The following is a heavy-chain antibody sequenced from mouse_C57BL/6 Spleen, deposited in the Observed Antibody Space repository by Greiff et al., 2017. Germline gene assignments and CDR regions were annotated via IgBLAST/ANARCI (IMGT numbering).Heavy chain of an antibody. J-gene: IGHJ2*01. D-gene: IGHD2-4*01. CDR1: GYTFTSYW. Sequence: VQLQQSGAELVKPGASVKMSCKASGYTFTSYWITWVKQRPGQGLEWIGDIYPGSGSTNYNEKFKSKATLTVDTSSSTAYMQLSSLTSEDSAVYYCARDYDYDEEYYFDYWGQGTTLTVSS. CDR2: IYPGSGST. V-gene: IGHV1-55*01. CDR3: ARDYDYDEEYYFDY.